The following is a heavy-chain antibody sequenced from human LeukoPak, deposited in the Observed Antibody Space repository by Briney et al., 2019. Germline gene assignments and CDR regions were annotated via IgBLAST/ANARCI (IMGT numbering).Heavy chain of an antibody. Sequence: SSVKVSCKTSGYTYTDYYLHWVRQAPGQGLEGMGWINPNSGGTNYAQKFQARVSMTRDASISTAYMQLSRLRFDDTAVYYCARSPHILTGENFDYWGQGTLLTVSS. V-gene: IGHV1-2*02. J-gene: IGHJ4*02. D-gene: IGHD3-9*01. CDR2: INPNSGGT. CDR1: GYTYTDYY. CDR3: ARSPHILTGENFDY.